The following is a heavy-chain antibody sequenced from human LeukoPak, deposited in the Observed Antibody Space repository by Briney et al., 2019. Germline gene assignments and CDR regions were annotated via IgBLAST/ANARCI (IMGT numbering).Heavy chain of an antibody. CDR2: IYYSGST. CDR3: AEQLGTTDYYYGMDV. CDR1: GGSISSYY. J-gene: IGHJ6*02. D-gene: IGHD7-27*01. V-gene: IGHV4-59*08. Sequence: PSETLSLTCTVSGGSISSYYWSWIRQPPGKGLEWIGYIYYSGSTNYNPSLKSPVTISVDTSKNQFSLKPSSVTAADTAVYYCAEQLGTTDYYYGMDVWGQGTTVTVSS.